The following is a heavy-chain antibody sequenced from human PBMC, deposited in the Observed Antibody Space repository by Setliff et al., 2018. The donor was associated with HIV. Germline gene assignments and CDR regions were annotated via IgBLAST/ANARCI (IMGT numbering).Heavy chain of an antibody. CDR2: IYATGST. CDR3: ARRGRDGVLIVFATGFDP. V-gene: IGHV4-4*09. D-gene: IGHD2-8*01. J-gene: IGHJ5*02. CDR1: GGSINSYY. Sequence: SETLSLTCTVSGGSINSYYWSWIRQPPGKGLEWIGYIYATGSTNYNPSLKGRVTVSVDTAKNQFSLKLSSVTAADTAVYYCARRGRDGVLIVFATGFDPWGQGTLVTAPQ.